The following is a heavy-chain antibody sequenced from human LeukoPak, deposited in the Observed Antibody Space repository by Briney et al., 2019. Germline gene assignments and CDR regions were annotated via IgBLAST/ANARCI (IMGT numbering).Heavy chain of an antibody. J-gene: IGHJ4*02. CDR1: GFTFSRYG. V-gene: IGHV3-23*01. CDR2: LSGSCAST. D-gene: IGHD2-2*01. CDR3: DTHCSSESCPEH. Sequence: WGSLRLSCAASGFTFSRYGMKWVRQAPAKAREWVSALSGSCASTYYADSVKDRFTISRNNAKNSLYLEINSLITEDTSGLYFDTHCSSESCPEHWGQGPLVTVSP.